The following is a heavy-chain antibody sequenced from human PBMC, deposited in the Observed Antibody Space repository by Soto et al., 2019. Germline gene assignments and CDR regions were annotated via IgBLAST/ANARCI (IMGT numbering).Heavy chain of an antibody. V-gene: IGHV3-7*01. CDR2: LDQGGGEK. Sequence: GSLRLSCAASEFSFSDYWMAWVRQAPGKGLEWVANLDQGGGEKHYVDSVKGRFTISRDNAKNSLYLQMNSLRAEDTAVYYCARDGVGATTYFGYFDYWGQGTLVTVSS. J-gene: IGHJ4*02. D-gene: IGHD1-26*01. CDR1: EFSFSDYW. CDR3: ARDGVGATTYFGYFDY.